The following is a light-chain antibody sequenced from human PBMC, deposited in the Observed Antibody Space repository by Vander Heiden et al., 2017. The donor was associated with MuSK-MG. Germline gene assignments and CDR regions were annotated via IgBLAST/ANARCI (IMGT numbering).Light chain of an antibody. V-gene: IGLV2-11*01. J-gene: IGLJ2*01. CDR1: RSDVGGSNF. CDR2: VGT. CDR3: CSSEDSNSLHLV. Sequence: QSALTQPRSVSGSPGQSVTLACPGTRSDVGGSNFVYWYPPHPGKAPTPIVYVGTELPSGFPDRFSCSNSGNNSSTTTYGLQAEEEADDYCCSSEDSNSLHLVVGGGTKLTVL.